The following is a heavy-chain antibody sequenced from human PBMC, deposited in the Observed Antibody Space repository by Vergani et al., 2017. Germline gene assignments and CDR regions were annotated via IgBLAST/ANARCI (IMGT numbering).Heavy chain of an antibody. J-gene: IGHJ6*01. CDR2: ISGIGDST. CDR3: AKANPRNSGYDYLYYYHAMGG. CDR1: GFTFNHYA. V-gene: IGHV3-23*01. D-gene: IGHD5-12*01. Sequence: TASGFTFNHYAMNWVRQAPGKGLEWVSGISGIGDSTYYAGSVTGRFTISRDSSKNTLYLQMNSLSAGDTAVYYCAKANPRNSGYDYLYYYHAMGGWWQGATVTVSS.